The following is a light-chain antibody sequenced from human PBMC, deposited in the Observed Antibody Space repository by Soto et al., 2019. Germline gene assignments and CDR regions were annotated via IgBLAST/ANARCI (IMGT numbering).Light chain of an antibody. Sequence: QSVLTQPPSASGTPGQRVTISCSGSSSNIGSNYVYWYQQLPGTAPKLLIYRNNQRPSGVPDRFSGSKSGTSASLAISGLRDEDEADYYCAAWDDSLSGRGVFGGGTKVTVL. CDR2: RNN. CDR1: SSNIGSNY. CDR3: AAWDDSLSGRGV. V-gene: IGLV1-47*01. J-gene: IGLJ2*01.